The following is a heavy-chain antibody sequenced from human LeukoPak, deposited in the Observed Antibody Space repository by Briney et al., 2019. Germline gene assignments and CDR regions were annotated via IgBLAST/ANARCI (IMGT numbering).Heavy chain of an antibody. CDR1: GFTFSCDS. CDR3: LRGDRRDY. J-gene: IGHJ4*02. CDR2: IDSGGSYI. V-gene: IGHV3-21*06. Sequence: GGALRLSCAASGFTFSCDSRNWVRQAPGKGLEWVSSIDSGGSYIFYADSVKGRFIISKDNAKDSLYLQSNSLRVEDTAVYYCLRGDRRDYWGQGTLVTVSS.